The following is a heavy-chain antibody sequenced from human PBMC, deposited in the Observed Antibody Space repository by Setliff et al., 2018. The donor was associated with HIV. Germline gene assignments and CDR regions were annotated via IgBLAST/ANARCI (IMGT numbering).Heavy chain of an antibody. Sequence: ASVKVSCKTSGYTFISYGISWVRQAPGQGLEWMGWISGYNANTNYAQKFQGRVTLTTDTPTNTASLELRSLTSDDTAVYYCARGKRWLQPYYLDYWGQGTLVTVSS. V-gene: IGHV1-18*01. CDR2: ISGYNANT. D-gene: IGHD5-18*01. J-gene: IGHJ4*02. CDR3: ARGKRWLQPYYLDY. CDR1: GYTFISYG.